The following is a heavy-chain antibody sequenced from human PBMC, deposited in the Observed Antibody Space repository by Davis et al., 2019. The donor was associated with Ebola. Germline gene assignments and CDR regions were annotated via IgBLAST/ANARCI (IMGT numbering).Heavy chain of an antibody. Sequence: GESLKISCKDSGNRFSSHWIGWVRQMPGKGLEWMGIIYTGDSDTRYSPSFRGQVTISADKSAKTAFLQWSSLKASDTAMYYCARQGYYDNSGYNWFDPWGQGTLVTVSS. CDR1: GNRFSSHW. V-gene: IGHV5-51*01. CDR3: ARQGYYDNSGYNWFDP. J-gene: IGHJ5*02. CDR2: IYTGDSDT. D-gene: IGHD3-22*01.